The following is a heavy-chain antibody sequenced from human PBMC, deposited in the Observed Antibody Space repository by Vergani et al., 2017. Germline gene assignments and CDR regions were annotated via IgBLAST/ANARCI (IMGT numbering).Heavy chain of an antibody. V-gene: IGHV4-31*03. CDR1: GGSISSGGYY. CDR3: ARTTSSIAARPEEPNRESSIFDY. Sequence: QVQLQESGPGLVKPSQTLSLTCTVSGGSISSGGYYWSWIRQHPGKGLEWIGYIYYSGSTNYNPSLKSRVTISVDTSKNQFSLKLSSVTAADTAVYYCARTTSSIAARPEEPNRESSIFDYWGQGTLVTVSS. CDR2: IYYSGST. J-gene: IGHJ4*02. D-gene: IGHD6-6*01.